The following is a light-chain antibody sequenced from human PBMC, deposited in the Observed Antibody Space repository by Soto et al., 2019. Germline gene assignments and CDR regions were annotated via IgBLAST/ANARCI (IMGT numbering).Light chain of an antibody. Sequence: DIVMTQTPLSLSVTPGQPASISCKSSQSLLDSDGKTYLDWYVQKPGQPPHLLIYEVSNRFSGVXDXCSGSGSGTDFTLKISRVEAEDVGIYYCMQSTQLPPTFGHGTKVEIK. CDR1: QSLLDSDGKTY. V-gene: IGKV2D-29*01. J-gene: IGKJ1*01. CDR3: MQSTQLPPT. CDR2: EVS.